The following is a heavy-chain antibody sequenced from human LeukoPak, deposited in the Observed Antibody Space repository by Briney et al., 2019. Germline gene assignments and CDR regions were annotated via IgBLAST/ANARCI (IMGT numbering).Heavy chain of an antibody. V-gene: IGHV3-23*01. Sequence: GGSLRLSCAASGFTFSSYAMSWVRQAPGKGLEWVSTFSGSGGNTYYADSVKGRFTISRDNSKNTLYLQMNSLRAEDTAVYYCAKDRSYGAFEIWGQGTMVTVSS. CDR2: FSGSGGNT. CDR1: GFTFSSYA. CDR3: AKDRSYGAFEI. D-gene: IGHD3-10*01. J-gene: IGHJ3*02.